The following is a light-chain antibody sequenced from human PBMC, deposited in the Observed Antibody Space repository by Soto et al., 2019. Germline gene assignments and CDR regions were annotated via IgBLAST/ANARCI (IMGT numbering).Light chain of an antibody. CDR1: KKYVVRYNY. CDR3: RSYTSINSSV. Sequence: QSALKQAASGFGGPGQRATSSRTGNKKYVVRYNYVSWYQHHPGKAPNLMIYHVTNRPSGVSNRFSGSKSGNTASLTISGLQSEDEADYYRRSYTSINSSVFGTGTKVTVL. V-gene: IGLV2-14*03. CDR2: HVT. J-gene: IGLJ1*01.